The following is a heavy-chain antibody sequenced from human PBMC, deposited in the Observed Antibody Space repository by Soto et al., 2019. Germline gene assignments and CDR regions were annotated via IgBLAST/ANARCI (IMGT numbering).Heavy chain of an antibody. V-gene: IGHV3-48*03. CDR1: VFTLSSYH. CDR3: ARDGTTGTTNYHYAMDV. D-gene: IGHD4-17*01. Sequence: PGGSLRLSCASSVFTLSSYHMDWARHSPGKWLEWVSYININSGTIHYADSVKGRFTISRDNAKNSLYLQMDRLRAEDTAVYFCARDGTTGTTNYHYAMDVWGQGTTVTVSS. CDR2: ININSGTI. J-gene: IGHJ6*02.